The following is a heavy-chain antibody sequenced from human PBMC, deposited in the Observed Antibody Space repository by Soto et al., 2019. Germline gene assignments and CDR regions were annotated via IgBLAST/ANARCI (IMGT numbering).Heavy chain of an antibody. CDR2: IYHSGST. V-gene: IGHV4-30-2*01. J-gene: IGHJ5*02. D-gene: IGHD2-2*01. Sequence: QLQLQESGSGLVKPSQTLSLTCAVSGGSISSGGYSWSWIRQPPGKGLERIGYIYHSGSTYYNPSLKSRVTISVDRSKNQCALKLSSVTAADTAVYYCARDYCISTSCYPGWFDPWGQGTLVTVSS. CDR3: ARDYCISTSCYPGWFDP. CDR1: GGSISSGGYS.